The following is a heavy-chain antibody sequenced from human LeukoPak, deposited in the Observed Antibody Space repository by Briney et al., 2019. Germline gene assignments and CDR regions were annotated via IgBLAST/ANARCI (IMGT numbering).Heavy chain of an antibody. Sequence: GGSLRLSCAASGFPFSAYSMNWVRQAPGKGLEWVSSISGSSSYMFYADSVKGRFTISRDNSKNTLYLQMNSLRAEDTAVYYCAKGQSGSSESDAFDIWGQGTMVTVSS. CDR2: ISGSSSYM. CDR1: GFPFSAYS. D-gene: IGHD1-26*01. CDR3: AKGQSGSSESDAFDI. V-gene: IGHV3-21*04. J-gene: IGHJ3*02.